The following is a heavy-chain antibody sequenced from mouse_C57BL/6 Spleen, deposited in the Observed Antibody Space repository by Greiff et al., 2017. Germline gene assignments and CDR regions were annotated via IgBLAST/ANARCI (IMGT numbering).Heavy chain of an antibody. CDR3: ARSLCESVNWFAY. J-gene: IGHJ3*01. V-gene: IGHV1-64*01. D-gene: IGHD6-1*01. CDR1: GYTFTSYW. CDR2: IHPNSGST. Sequence: QVQLQQPGAELVKPGASVKLSCKASGYTFTSYWMHWVKQRPGQGLEWIGMIHPNSGSTNYNEKFKSKATLTVDKSSSTAYMQLSSLTSEDSAVYDCARSLCESVNWFAYWGQGTLVTVSA.